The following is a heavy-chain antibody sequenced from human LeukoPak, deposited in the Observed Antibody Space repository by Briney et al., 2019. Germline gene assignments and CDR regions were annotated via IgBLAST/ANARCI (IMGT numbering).Heavy chain of an antibody. V-gene: IGHV5-51*01. Sequence: GESLKISCKGSGSPFTSYWIGWARQLPGKGLEWMGIIYPGDSDPRYSPSFQGQVTISADKSSRTAYLQWSSLKASDTAMYYCARSRHHYDFWSGYQDNWFDPWGQGTLVTVSS. CDR1: GSPFTSYW. D-gene: IGHD3-3*01. J-gene: IGHJ5*02. CDR3: ARSRHHYDFWSGYQDNWFDP. CDR2: IYPGDSDP.